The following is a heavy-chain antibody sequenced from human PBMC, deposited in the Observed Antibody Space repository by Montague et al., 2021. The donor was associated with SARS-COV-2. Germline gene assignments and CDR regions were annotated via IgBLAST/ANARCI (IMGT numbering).Heavy chain of an antibody. D-gene: IGHD2-21*01. CDR1: GGSINSFY. J-gene: IGHJ6*02. CDR3: ARPSMVSRNYYYGIDV. Sequence: SETLSLTCIVSGGSINSFYWSWIRQPPGKGLEWIGYIYHSGTTHYSPSLKSRVAISLDTSKNQFSLTLNPVTAADTAVYYCARPSMVSRNYYYGIDVWGQGTTVTVSS. CDR2: IYHSGTT. V-gene: IGHV4-59*01.